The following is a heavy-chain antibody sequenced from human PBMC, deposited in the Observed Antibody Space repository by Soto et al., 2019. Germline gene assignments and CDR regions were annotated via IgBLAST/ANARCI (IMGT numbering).Heavy chain of an antibody. CDR3: AKDYKASGWYSYYYYYGMDV. D-gene: IGHD6-19*01. Sequence: PGGSLRLSCAASGFTFSSYGMHWVRQAPGKGLEWVAVISYDGSNKYYADSVKGRFTISRDNSKNTLYLQMNSLRAEDTAVYYCAKDYKASGWYSYYYYYGMDVWGQGTTVTVSS. J-gene: IGHJ6*02. V-gene: IGHV3-30*18. CDR2: ISYDGSNK. CDR1: GFTFSSYG.